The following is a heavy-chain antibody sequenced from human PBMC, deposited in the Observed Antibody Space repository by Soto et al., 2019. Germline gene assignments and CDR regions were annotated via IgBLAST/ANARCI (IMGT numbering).Heavy chain of an antibody. CDR2: VYNSGNT. CDR1: GGSMTGYF. Sequence: QVQLQESGPGLVKPSETLSLTCTVSGGSMTGYFWTWIRQSAGKGLEWIGHVYNSGNTDYNPSLTSRITMAVDTSKREFSLKVKSVPAADTAVYYCARTHWVSGTEYWGQGTLATVSS. J-gene: IGHJ4*02. V-gene: IGHV4-4*07. CDR3: ARTHWVSGTEY. D-gene: IGHD6-19*01.